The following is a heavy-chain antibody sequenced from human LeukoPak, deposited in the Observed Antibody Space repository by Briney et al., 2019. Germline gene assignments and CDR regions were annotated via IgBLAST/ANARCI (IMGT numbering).Heavy chain of an antibody. Sequence: PGGSLRLSCAASGFTFSSYSMNWVRQAPGKGLEWVSSISSSSSYMYYADSVKGRFTISRDNAKNSLYLQMNSLRAEDTAVYYCARDSRMDVWGQGTTVTVSS. V-gene: IGHV3-21*01. J-gene: IGHJ6*02. CDR3: ARDSRMDV. CDR1: GFTFSSYS. CDR2: ISSSSSYM.